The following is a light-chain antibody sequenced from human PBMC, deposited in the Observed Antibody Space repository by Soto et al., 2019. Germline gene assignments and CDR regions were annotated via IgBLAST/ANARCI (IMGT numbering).Light chain of an antibody. Sequence: EIVLTQSPATLSLSPGERATLSCRASQSVSSYLAWYQQKPGQAPRLLIYDASNRATGIPARFSGSGSGTEFTLPISSLEPEDFAVYYCQQRSNWPPLTFGQGTKVEIK. J-gene: IGKJ1*01. CDR3: QQRSNWPPLT. CDR1: QSVSSY. V-gene: IGKV3-11*01. CDR2: DAS.